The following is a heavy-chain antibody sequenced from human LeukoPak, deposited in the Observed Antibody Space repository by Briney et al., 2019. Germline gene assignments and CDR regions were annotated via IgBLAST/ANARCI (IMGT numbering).Heavy chain of an antibody. J-gene: IGHJ4*02. CDR1: GYSFTSYW. V-gene: IGHV5-51*01. Sequence: GESLKISCKGSGYSFTSYWIGWVRQLPGKGLEWMGIIYPGDSDTRYSPSFQGQVTISADKSISTAYLQWSSLKASDTAMYYCARITIFGVVTTRAPFDYWGQGTLVTVSS. CDR3: ARITIFGVVTTRAPFDY. D-gene: IGHD3-3*01. CDR2: IYPGDSDT.